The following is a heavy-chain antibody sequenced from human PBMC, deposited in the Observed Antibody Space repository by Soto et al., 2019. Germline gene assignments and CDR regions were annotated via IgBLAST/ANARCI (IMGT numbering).Heavy chain of an antibody. Sequence: SETLSLTCTVSGGSISSYYWSWIRRAPGKGLDWIGYIYYSGSTNYNPSLKSRVTISVDTSKNQFSLKLSSVTAADTAVYYCARVLPPTYYYGSGSPLGMDVWGQGTTVTVSS. D-gene: IGHD3-10*01. V-gene: IGHV4-59*12. J-gene: IGHJ6*02. CDR2: IYYSGST. CDR1: GGSISSYY. CDR3: ARVLPPTYYYGSGSPLGMDV.